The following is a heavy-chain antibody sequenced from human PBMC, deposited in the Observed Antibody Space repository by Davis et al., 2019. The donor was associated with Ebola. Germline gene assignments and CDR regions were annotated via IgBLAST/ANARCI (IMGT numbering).Heavy chain of an antibody. J-gene: IGHJ5*02. CDR2: MYYSGST. CDR1: GASISSYY. V-gene: IGHV4-59*08. CDR3: ARQLGSCSGGSCTNWFDP. Sequence: PSETLSLTCTVSGASISSYYWSWIRQPPGKGLERIAYMYYSGSTNYNPSLKSRVTISVDTSKNQLSLKLSSVTAADTAVYYCARQLGSCSGGSCTNWFDPWGQGTLVTVSS. D-gene: IGHD2-15*01.